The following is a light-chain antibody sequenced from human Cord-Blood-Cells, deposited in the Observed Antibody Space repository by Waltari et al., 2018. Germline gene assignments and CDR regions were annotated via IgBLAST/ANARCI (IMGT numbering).Light chain of an antibody. V-gene: IGLV2-14*01. CDR3: SSYTSSSTWV. Sequence: QSALTQPASVSGSPGQSLTISSTGTSRDVGGYNYVSWYQQHPGKAPKLMIYDVSNRPSGVSNRFSGSKSGNTASLTISGLQAEDEADYYCSSYTSSSTWVFGGGTKLTVL. CDR2: DVS. J-gene: IGLJ3*02. CDR1: SRDVGGYNY.